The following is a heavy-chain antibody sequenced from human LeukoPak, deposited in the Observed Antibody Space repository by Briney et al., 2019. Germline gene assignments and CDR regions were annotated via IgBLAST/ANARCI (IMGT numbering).Heavy chain of an antibody. CDR3: ASSHYYDSSGYPNWYFGL. Sequence: SETLSLTCTVSGGSISSYYWSWIRQPPGKGLEWIGHIYYSGSTKYNPSLKSRVTISVDTSKNQFSLKLSSVTAADTAVYYCASSHYYDSSGYPNWYFGLWGRGTLVTVSS. D-gene: IGHD3-22*01. V-gene: IGHV4-59*08. CDR1: GGSISSYY. CDR2: IYYSGST. J-gene: IGHJ2*01.